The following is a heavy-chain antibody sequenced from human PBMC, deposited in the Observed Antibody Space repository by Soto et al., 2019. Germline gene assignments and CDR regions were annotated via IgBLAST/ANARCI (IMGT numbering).Heavy chain of an antibody. J-gene: IGHJ4*02. CDR3: AKVGGYSYGYY. D-gene: IGHD5-18*01. V-gene: IGHV3-23*01. CDR2: ISGSGGST. Sequence: AWGFPRLSSAAAWFTFSSYAMSRVRQAPGKGLEWVSSISGSGGSTYYADSVKGRFTISRDNSKNTLYLQMNSLRAEDTAVYYCAKVGGYSYGYYWGQGALVTVSS. CDR1: WFTFSSYA.